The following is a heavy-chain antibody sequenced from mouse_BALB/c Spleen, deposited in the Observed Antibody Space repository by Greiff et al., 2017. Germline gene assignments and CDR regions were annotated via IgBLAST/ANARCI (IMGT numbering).Heavy chain of an antibody. CDR3: AREGGIYYYGSSYLEGSFDV. Sequence: EVKLMESGPGLVKPSQSLSLTCTVTGYSITSDYAGNWIRQFPGNKLEWMGYISYSGSTSYNPYLKSRISITRDTSKNQFFLQLNSVTTEDTATYYCAREGGIYYYGSSYLEGSFDVWGAGTTVTVSS. CDR2: ISYSGST. V-gene: IGHV3-2*02. D-gene: IGHD1-1*01. J-gene: IGHJ1*01. CDR1: GYSITSDYA.